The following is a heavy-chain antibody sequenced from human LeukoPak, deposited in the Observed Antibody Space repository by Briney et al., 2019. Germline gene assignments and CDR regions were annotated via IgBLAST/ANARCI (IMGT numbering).Heavy chain of an antibody. Sequence: ASVKVSCKASGGTLSSYAISWVRQAPGQGLEWMGGIIPIFGTANYAQEFQGRVTITADESTSTAYMELSSLRSEDTAVYYCARARLVGSSSWVRSYYYYGMDVWGQGTTVTVSS. D-gene: IGHD6-13*01. V-gene: IGHV1-69*13. CDR2: IIPIFGTA. J-gene: IGHJ6*02. CDR3: ARARLVGSSSWVRSYYYYGMDV. CDR1: GGTLSSYA.